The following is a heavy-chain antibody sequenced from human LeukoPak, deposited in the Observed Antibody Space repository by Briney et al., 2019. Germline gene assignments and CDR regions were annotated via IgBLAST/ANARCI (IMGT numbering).Heavy chain of an antibody. D-gene: IGHD3-16*02. CDR2: ISYDGSNK. CDR3: AKDLLYSDVWGSYRPNPLDY. V-gene: IGHV3-30*18. J-gene: IGHJ4*02. Sequence: SGGSLRLSCAASGITFSNAWMSWVRQAPGKGLEWVAVISYDGSNKYYADSVKGRFTISRDNSKNTLYLQMNSLRAEDTAVYYCAKDLLYSDVWGSYRPNPLDYWGQGTLVTVSS. CDR1: GITFSNAW.